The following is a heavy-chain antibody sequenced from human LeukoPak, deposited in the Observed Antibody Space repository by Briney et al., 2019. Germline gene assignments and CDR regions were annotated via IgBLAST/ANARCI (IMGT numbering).Heavy chain of an antibody. CDR2: IYYSGST. CDR3: ARAGIWGSYRNAAFDY. D-gene: IGHD3-16*02. CDR1: GGSVSSGSYF. V-gene: IGHV4-61*01. Sequence: SETLSLTCTVSGGSVSSGSYFWSWIRQPPGKGLEWIGDIYYSGSTNYNPSLKSRATISLDTSKNQFSLKLSSVTAADRAVYYCARAGIWGSYRNAAFDYWGQGTLVTVSS. J-gene: IGHJ4*02.